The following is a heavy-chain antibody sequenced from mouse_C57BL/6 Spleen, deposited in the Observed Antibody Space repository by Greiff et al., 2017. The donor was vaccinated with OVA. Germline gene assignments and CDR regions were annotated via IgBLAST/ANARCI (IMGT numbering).Heavy chain of an antibody. CDR1: GYTFTSYG. CDR2: IYPRSGNT. V-gene: IGHV1-81*01. Sequence: QVQLQQSGAELARPGASVKLSCKASGYTFTSYGISWVKQRTGQGLEWIGEIYPRSGNTYYNEKFKGKATLTADKSSSTAYMELRSLTSEDSAVYFCEGGYGAPCAYWGQGTLVTVSA. CDR3: EGGYGAPCAY. D-gene: IGHD2-2*01. J-gene: IGHJ3*01.